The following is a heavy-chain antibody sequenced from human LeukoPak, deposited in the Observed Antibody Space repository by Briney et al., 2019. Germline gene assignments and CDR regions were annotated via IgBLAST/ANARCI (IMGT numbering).Heavy chain of an antibody. CDR3: ARTEYYDFWSGYYIANALDY. Sequence: ASVKVSCKASGYTFTGYYMHWVRQAPGQGLEWMGWINPNSGGTNCAQKFQGRVTMTRDTSISTAYMELSRLRSDDTAVYYCARTEYYDFWSGYYIANALDYWGQGTLVTVSS. J-gene: IGHJ4*02. CDR1: GYTFTGYY. D-gene: IGHD3-3*01. V-gene: IGHV1-2*02. CDR2: INPNSGGT.